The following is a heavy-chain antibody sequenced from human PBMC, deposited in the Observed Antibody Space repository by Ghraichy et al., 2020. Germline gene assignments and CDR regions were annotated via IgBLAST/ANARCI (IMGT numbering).Heavy chain of an antibody. CDR3: ARETHEGSSWYPEACAFDY. V-gene: IGHV3-74*01. Sequence: GGSLRLSCAASGFTFSSYWMHWVRQAPGKGLVWVSRINSDGSSTSYADSVKGRFTISRDNAKNTLYLQMNSLRAEDTAVYYCARETHEGSSWYPEACAFDYWGQGTLVTVSS. J-gene: IGHJ4*02. CDR2: INSDGSST. CDR1: GFTFSSYW. D-gene: IGHD6-13*01.